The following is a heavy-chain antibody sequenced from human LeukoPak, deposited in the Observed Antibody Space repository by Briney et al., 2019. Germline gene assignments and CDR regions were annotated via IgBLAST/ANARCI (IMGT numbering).Heavy chain of an antibody. D-gene: IGHD2-2*02. J-gene: IGHJ5*02. CDR3: ARTTTWYTRFDP. CDR2: ISAYNGNT. V-gene: IGHV1-18*04. Sequence: ASVKVSCKASGYTLTSYFMHWVRQAPGQGLEWMGWISAYNGNTNYAQKLQGRVTMTTDTSTSTAYMELRSLRSDDTAVYYCARTTTWYTRFDPWGQGTLVTVSS. CDR1: GYTLTSYF.